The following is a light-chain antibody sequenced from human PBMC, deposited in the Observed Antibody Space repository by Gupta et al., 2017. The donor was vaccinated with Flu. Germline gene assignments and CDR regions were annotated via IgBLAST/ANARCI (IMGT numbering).Light chain of an antibody. V-gene: IGKV1-39*01. Sequence: DIQMTQSPSSLSASVGDRVTITCRASQSIRNYLNWYQQRPGKAPKLLIYGISTLHNGVPSRFSGSGYGTDFTLTITRLQPEDFATYYCQQTDSARRTFGQGTKVEIK. CDR3: QQTDSARRT. J-gene: IGKJ1*01. CDR1: QSIRNY. CDR2: GIS.